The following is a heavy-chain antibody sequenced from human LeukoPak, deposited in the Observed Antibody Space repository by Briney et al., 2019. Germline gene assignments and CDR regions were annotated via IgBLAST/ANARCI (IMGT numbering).Heavy chain of an antibody. Sequence: SETLSLTCTVSGGSISSSSYYWGWIRQPAGKGLEWIGRIYTSGSTNYNPSLKSRVTMSVDTSKNQFSLKLSSVTAADTAVYYCAKYGGKTVAATPFDYWGQGTLVTVSS. CDR2: IYTSGST. CDR1: GGSISSSSYY. D-gene: IGHD1-26*01. V-gene: IGHV4-61*02. J-gene: IGHJ4*02. CDR3: AKYGGKTVAATPFDY.